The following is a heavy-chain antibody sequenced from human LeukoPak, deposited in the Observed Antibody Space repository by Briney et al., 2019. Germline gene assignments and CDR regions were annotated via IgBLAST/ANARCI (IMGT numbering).Heavy chain of an antibody. CDR3: ARARGYCSSTSCYGNWFDP. J-gene: IGHJ5*02. CDR2: IYYSGST. V-gene: IGHV4-59*11. CDR1: GGSISSHY. Sequence: ETLSLTCTVSGGSISSHYWSWIRQPPGKGLEWIGYIYYSGSTNYNPSLKSRVTISVDTSKNQFSLKLSSVTAADTAVYYCARARGYCSSTSCYGNWFDPWGQGTLVTVSS. D-gene: IGHD2-2*01.